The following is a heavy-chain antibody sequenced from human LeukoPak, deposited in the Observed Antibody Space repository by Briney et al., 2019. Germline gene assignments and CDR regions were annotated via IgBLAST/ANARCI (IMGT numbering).Heavy chain of an antibody. CDR1: GASISSSSYF. CDR2: IYYSGST. Sequence: SETLSLTCTVSGASISSSSYFWGWIRQPPRKGLEWIGSIYYSGSTYYNPSLESRVTVSVDTSKNQFSLKLNSVTAADTAVYYCARHGGLKYGGYEKRFDYWGQGTLVTVSS. V-gene: IGHV4-39*01. J-gene: IGHJ4*02. CDR3: ARHGGLKYGGYEKRFDY. D-gene: IGHD5-12*01.